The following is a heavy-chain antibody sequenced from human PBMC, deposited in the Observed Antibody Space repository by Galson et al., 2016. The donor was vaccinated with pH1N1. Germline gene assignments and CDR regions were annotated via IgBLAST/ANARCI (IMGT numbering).Heavy chain of an antibody. V-gene: IGHV3-15*01. CDR3: TAETDDSGSKFH. J-gene: IGHJ4*02. CDR1: GFSFANCW. CDR2: IKRKTEGVTT. D-gene: IGHD4-17*01. Sequence: SLRLSCAASGFSFANCWMTWVRQAPGKGLEWVGRIKRKTEGVTTEYAAPVKGRVTMSRDDSKNMLYLQMISLKIEDTAVYYCTAETDDSGSKFHWGQGTLVTVSS.